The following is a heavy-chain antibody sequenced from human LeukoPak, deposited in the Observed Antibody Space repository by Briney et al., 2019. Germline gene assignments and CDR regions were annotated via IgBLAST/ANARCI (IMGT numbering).Heavy chain of an antibody. CDR3: ARDRVCRDGYNCWFDP. V-gene: IGHV3-21*01. CDR2: ISSSSSSI. Sequence: PGGSLRLSCAASGFTFSSYSMNWVRQAPGKGLEWVSSISSSSSSIYQADSVKGRFTISRDNAKNSLYLQMNSLRAEDTAVYYCARDRVCRDGYNCWFDPWGQGTLVTVSS. CDR1: GFTFSSYS. D-gene: IGHD5-24*01. J-gene: IGHJ5*02.